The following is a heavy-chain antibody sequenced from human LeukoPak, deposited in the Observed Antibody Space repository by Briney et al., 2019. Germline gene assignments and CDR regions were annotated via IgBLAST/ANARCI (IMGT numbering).Heavy chain of an antibody. Sequence: PGGSLRLSCAASGFTFSSYAMNWVRQAPGKGLEWVSAISGSGGSTYYADSVKGRFTISRDNSKNTLYLQMNSLRAEDTAVYYCAKAITSIAALNWFDPWGQGTLVTVSS. D-gene: IGHD6-6*01. V-gene: IGHV3-23*01. CDR1: GFTFSSYA. CDR3: AKAITSIAALNWFDP. CDR2: ISGSGGST. J-gene: IGHJ5*02.